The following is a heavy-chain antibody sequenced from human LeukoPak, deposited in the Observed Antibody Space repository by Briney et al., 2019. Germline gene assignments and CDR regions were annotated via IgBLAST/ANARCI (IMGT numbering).Heavy chain of an antibody. J-gene: IGHJ2*01. D-gene: IGHD5-18*01. Sequence: ASVKVSCKASGYTFTGYYMHWVRQAPGQGLEWMGWINPNSGGTNYAQKFQGRVTMTRDTSISTAYMELSRLRSDDTAVYYCARDHGGQLWARYFDLWGRGTLVTVSS. CDR3: ARDHGGQLWARYFDL. V-gene: IGHV1-2*02. CDR1: GYTFTGYY. CDR2: INPNSGGT.